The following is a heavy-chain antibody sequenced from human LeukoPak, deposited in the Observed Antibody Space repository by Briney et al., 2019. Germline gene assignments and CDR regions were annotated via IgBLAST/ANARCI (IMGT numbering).Heavy chain of an antibody. Sequence: ASVKVSCKASGFTFTSSAMQWVRQARGQRLEWIGWIVVGSGNTNYAQKFQERVTITRDMSTSTAYMELSSLRSEDTAVYYCARARESSSFDYWGQGTLVTVSS. CDR1: GFTFTSSA. CDR3: ARARESSSFDY. V-gene: IGHV1-58*02. D-gene: IGHD1-26*01. J-gene: IGHJ4*02. CDR2: IVVGSGNT.